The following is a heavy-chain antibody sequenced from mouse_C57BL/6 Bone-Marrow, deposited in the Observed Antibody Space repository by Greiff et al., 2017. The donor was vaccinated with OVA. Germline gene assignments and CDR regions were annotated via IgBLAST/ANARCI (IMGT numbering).Heavy chain of an antibody. CDR2: IHPNSGST. CDR3: ASLYDGYYGGSY. Sequence: QVQLKQSGAELVKPGASVKLSCKASGYTFTSYWMHWVKQRPGQGLEWIGMIHPNSGSTNYNEKFKSKATLTVDKSSSTAYMQLSSLTSEDSAVYYCASLYDGYYGGSYWGQGTSVTVSS. J-gene: IGHJ4*01. V-gene: IGHV1-64*01. CDR1: GYTFTSYW. D-gene: IGHD2-3*01.